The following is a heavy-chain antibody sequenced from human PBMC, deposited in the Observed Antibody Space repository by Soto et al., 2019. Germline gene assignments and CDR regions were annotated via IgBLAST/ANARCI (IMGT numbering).Heavy chain of an antibody. CDR2: IYYSGST. Sequence: TLSLTCTVSGGSISSYYWSWLRQPPGKGLEWIWYIYYSGSTNYNPSLKSRVTISVDTSKNQFSLKLSSVTAADTAVYYCARGCSGGSCYWGYYYYGMDVWGQGTTVTVYS. CDR3: ARGCSGGSCYWGYYYYGMDV. D-gene: IGHD2-15*01. J-gene: IGHJ6*02. CDR1: GGSISSYY. V-gene: IGHV4-59*01.